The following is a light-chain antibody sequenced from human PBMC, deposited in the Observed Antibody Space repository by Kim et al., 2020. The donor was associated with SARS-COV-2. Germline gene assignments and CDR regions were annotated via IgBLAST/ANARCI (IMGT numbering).Light chain of an antibody. CDR2: EDN. CDR3: QSHDSTNHVV. CDR1: SVSIASNY. V-gene: IGLV6-57*02. J-gene: IGLJ2*01. Sequence: TVTITCTGSSVSIASNYVQCYQQRPGSAPTTVIDEDNHRPSGVPDRLSGSIDSASDSASLTSYGLNADDEADYYGQSHDSTNHVVFGGGTQLTVL.